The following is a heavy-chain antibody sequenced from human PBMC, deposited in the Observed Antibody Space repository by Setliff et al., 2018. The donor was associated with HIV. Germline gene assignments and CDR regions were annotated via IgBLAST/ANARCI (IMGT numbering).Heavy chain of an antibody. J-gene: IGHJ5*02. CDR3: AGQTYYYDNSGHNWFDP. V-gene: IGHV4-4*09. Sequence: LSLTCTVSGGSISSYYWSWIRQPPGKGLEWIGYINTSGTTNYNPSLKSRVTISVDTSKNQFSLKLSSVTAADTAVYFCAGQTYYYDNSGHNWFDPWGQGTLVTVSS. CDR2: INTSGTT. D-gene: IGHD3-22*01. CDR1: GGSISSYY.